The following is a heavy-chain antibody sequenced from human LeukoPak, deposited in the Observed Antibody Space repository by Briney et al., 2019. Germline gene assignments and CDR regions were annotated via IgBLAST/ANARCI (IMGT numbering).Heavy chain of an antibody. CDR1: GFTFSDHY. V-gene: IGHV3-72*01. J-gene: IGHJ4*02. Sequence: GGSLRLSCAASGFTFSDHYMDWVRQAPGKGLEWVGRTRNKANSYTTEYAASVKGRFTISRDDSKNSLYLQMNSLKTEDTAVYYCAGVNYDILTGYYLFDYWGQGTLVTVSS. CDR2: TRNKANSYTT. CDR3: AGVNYDILTGYYLFDY. D-gene: IGHD3-9*01.